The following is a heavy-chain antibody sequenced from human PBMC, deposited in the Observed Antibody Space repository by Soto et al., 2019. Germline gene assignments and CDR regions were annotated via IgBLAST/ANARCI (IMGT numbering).Heavy chain of an antibody. CDR1: GGSFSGYY. Sequence: SETLSLTCAVYGGSFSGYYWSWIRQPPGKGLEWIGEINHSGGTNYNPSLKSRVTISVDTSKNQFSLKLSSVTAADTAVYYCAMGRASSGWSGWGQGTLVTVSS. V-gene: IGHV4-34*01. J-gene: IGHJ4*02. D-gene: IGHD6-19*01. CDR3: AMGRASSGWSG. CDR2: INHSGGT.